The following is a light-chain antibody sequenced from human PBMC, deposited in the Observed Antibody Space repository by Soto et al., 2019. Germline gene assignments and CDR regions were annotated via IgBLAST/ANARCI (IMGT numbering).Light chain of an antibody. Sequence: LLTQSPGTLSLSPGERATLTCRASQSVSSSYLAWYQQKPGQAPRLLIYGTSSRATGIPARFSASGTGTDFTLTISDVQPEDFAVYYCHQRHSWPRTFGQGTKVDIK. V-gene: IGKV3-20*01. CDR3: HQRHSWPRT. J-gene: IGKJ1*01. CDR2: GTS. CDR1: QSVSSSY.